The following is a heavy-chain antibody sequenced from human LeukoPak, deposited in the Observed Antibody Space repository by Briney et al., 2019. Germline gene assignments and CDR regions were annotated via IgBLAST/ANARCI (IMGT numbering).Heavy chain of an antibody. CDR1: GGSFSDYD. D-gene: IGHD1-1*01. J-gene: IGHJ4*02. CDR3: ARYVPVRTGTTRASFDS. V-gene: IGHV4-34*10. CDR2: IRHSGTT. Sequence: SETLSLTCAVYGGSFSDYDWSWIRQPPGKGLEWIGEIRHSGTTNCDPSLKSRISMSIDTSRSQFALNLRSVTAADTALYYCARYVPVRTGTTRASFDSWGLGTLVTVSS.